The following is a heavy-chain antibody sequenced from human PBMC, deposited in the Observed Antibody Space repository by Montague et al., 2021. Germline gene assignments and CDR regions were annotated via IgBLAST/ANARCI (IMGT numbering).Heavy chain of an antibody. J-gene: IGHJ6*02. V-gene: IGHV4-59*01. CDR1: GASISDYY. D-gene: IGHD1-14*01. CDR2: IYYSRRT. Sequence: SETLSLTCSVSGASISDYYWSCIRQPPGKGLEWIGYIYYSRRTNYNPSLKSRVTISVDTSKNQFSLKLSSVTAADTAFYYCAVTNPYYYYGMDVWGQGTTVTVSS. CDR3: AVTNPYYYYGMDV.